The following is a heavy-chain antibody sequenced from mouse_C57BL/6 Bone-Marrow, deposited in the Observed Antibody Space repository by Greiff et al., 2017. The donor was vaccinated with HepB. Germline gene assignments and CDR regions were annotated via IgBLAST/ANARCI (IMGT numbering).Heavy chain of an antibody. J-gene: IGHJ2*01. V-gene: IGHV1-63*01. CDR2: IYPGGGYT. Sequence: QVQLKQSGAELVRPGTSVKMSCKASGYTFTNYWIGWAKQRPGHGLEWIGDIYPGGGYTNYNEKFKGKATRTADKSSSTAYMQFSSLTSEDSAIYYCARVLYYGSSPYFDYWGQGTTLTVSS. CDR3: ARVLYYGSSPYFDY. CDR1: GYTFTNYW. D-gene: IGHD1-1*01.